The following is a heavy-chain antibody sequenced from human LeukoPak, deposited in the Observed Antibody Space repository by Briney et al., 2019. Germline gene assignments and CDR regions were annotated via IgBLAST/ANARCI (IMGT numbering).Heavy chain of an antibody. CDR2: ISGSGGST. J-gene: IGHJ4*02. V-gene: IGHV3-23*01. CDR1: GFTFSSYA. Sequence: TGGSLRLSCAASGFTFSSYAMSWVRQAPGRGLEWVSAISGSGGSTYYADSVKGRFTISRDNSKNTLYLQMNSLRAEDTAVYYCAKMAERDGYSPFDYWGQGTLVTVSS. CDR3: AKMAERDGYSPFDY. D-gene: IGHD5-24*01.